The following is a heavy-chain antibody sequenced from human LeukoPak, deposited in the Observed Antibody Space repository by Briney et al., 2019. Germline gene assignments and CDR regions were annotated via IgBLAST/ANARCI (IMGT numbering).Heavy chain of an antibody. D-gene: IGHD2-2*01. CDR2: IYRSGGT. CDR3: ARGDCSSTICYSPMDV. V-gene: IGHV4-38-2*02. J-gene: IGHJ6*03. CDR1: GYSINSGYY. Sequence: SESLSLTCTVSGYSINSGYYWVWIRQPPGKGLERIGSIYRSGGTNYNPSLKSRVTISVDTSKNQFSLKVSSVTAADTAVYYCARGDCSSTICYSPMDVWGKGTTVTVSS.